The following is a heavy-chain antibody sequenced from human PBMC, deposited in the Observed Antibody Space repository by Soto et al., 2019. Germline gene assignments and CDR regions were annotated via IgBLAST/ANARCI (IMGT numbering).Heavy chain of an antibody. CDR1: GYTFTSYA. CDR3: ARDRNSKVARRYFDWLLSWFYP. J-gene: IGHJ5*02. CDR2: INAGNGNT. D-gene: IGHD3-9*01. Sequence: QVQLVQSGAEVKKPGASVKVSCKASGYTFTSYAMHWVRQAPGQSLEWMGWINAGNGNTKYTQKFQGRVTITWDTSARTVFMELGSVRSEDTAVYYCARDRNSKVARRYFDWLLSWFYPWGQGTMVTVSS. V-gene: IGHV1-3*01.